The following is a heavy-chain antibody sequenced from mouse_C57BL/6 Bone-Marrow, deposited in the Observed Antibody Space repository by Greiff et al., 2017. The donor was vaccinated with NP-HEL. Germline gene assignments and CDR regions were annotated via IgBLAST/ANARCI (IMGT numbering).Heavy chain of an antibody. CDR2: ISDGGSYT. CDR3: ARGPGRAMDY. CDR1: GFTFSSYA. J-gene: IGHJ4*01. V-gene: IGHV5-4*03. Sequence: EVKLMESGGGLVKPGGSLKLSCAASGFTFSSYAMSWVRQTPEKRLEWVATISDGGSYTYYPDNVKGRFTISRDNAKNNLYLQMSHLKSEDTAMYYCARGPGRAMDYWGQGTSVTVSS. D-gene: IGHD3-3*01.